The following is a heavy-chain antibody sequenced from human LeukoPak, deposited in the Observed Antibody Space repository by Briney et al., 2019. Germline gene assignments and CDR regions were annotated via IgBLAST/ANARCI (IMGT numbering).Heavy chain of an antibody. J-gene: IGHJ5*02. D-gene: IGHD3-3*01. CDR2: VDPEDGET. CDR3: ATGGRDFWSGYSHWFDP. Sequence: ASVKVSCKVSGYTFTDYYMHWVHQAPGKGLEWMGLVDPEDGETIYAEKFQGRVTITADTSTDTAYMELSSLRSEDTAVYYCATGGRDFWSGYSHWFDPWGQGTLVTVSS. CDR1: GYTFTDYY. V-gene: IGHV1-69-2*01.